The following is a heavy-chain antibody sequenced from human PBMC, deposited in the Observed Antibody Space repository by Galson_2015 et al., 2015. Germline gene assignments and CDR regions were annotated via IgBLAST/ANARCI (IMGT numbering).Heavy chain of an antibody. D-gene: IGHD3-22*01. CDR1: GFTFSSYS. Sequence: SLRLSCAASGFTFSSYSMNWVRQAPGKGLEWVSYISSSSSTIYYADSVKGRFTISRDNAKNSLYLQMNSLRDEDTAVYYCARDVFRYAYYYDSSGYSAAFDIWGQGTMVTVSS. J-gene: IGHJ3*02. V-gene: IGHV3-48*02. CDR2: ISSSSSTI. CDR3: ARDVFRYAYYYDSSGYSAAFDI.